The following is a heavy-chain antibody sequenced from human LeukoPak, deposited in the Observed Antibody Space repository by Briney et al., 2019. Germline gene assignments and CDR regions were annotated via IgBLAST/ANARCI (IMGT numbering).Heavy chain of an antibody. J-gene: IGHJ4*02. V-gene: IGHV4-59*01. CDR1: GGSIGSYY. CDR3: ARGEMATIFFDY. Sequence: SETLSLTCTVSGGSIGSYYWSWIRQPPGKGLEWIGYIYYSGSTNYNPSLKSRVTISVDTSKNQFSLKLSSVTAADTAVYYCARGEMATIFFDYWGQGTLVTVSS. D-gene: IGHD5-24*01. CDR2: IYYSGST.